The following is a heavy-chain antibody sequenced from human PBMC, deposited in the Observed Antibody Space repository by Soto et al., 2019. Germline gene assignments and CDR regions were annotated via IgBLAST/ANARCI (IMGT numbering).Heavy chain of an antibody. CDR3: AAEYVDRERVYYFDY. CDR1: GFTFTSSA. CDR2: IVVGSGNT. V-gene: IGHV1-58*01. Sequence: ASVKVSCKASGFTFTSSAVQWVRQARGQRLEWIGWIVVGSGNTNYAQKFQERVTITRDMSTSTAYMELSSLRSEDTAVYYCAAEYVDRERVYYFDYWGQGTLVTVSS. D-gene: IGHD3-16*01. J-gene: IGHJ4*02.